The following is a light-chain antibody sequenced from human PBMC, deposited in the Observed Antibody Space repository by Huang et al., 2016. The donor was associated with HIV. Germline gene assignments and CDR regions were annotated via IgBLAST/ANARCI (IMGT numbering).Light chain of an antibody. V-gene: IGKV3-20*01. CDR3: QQYGSSPPVT. J-gene: IGKJ5*01. CDR2: GAA. CDR1: QSVSSSH. Sequence: EIVLTQSPGTLSLSPGERATLSCRASQSVSSSHLAWYQQKPGQAPRLLIYGAASRATGIPDGFSGSGSGTDFTLTISRLEPEDFAVYYCQQYGSSPPVTFGQGTRLEIK.